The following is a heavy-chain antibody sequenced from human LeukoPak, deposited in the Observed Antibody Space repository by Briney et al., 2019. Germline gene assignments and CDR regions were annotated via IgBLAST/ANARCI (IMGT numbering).Heavy chain of an antibody. Sequence: ASMRVSCKASGYTFTNFGISWVRQAPGQGLEYMGWISTTNGDTNYALKVQGRVTMTTDASTTTATMELRNLRSDDSGVYYCARDTVRFAPSHPQRAAFDVWGQGTMVTVSS. CDR1: GYTFTNFG. CDR3: ARDTVRFAPSHPQRAAFDV. CDR2: ISTTNGDT. V-gene: IGHV1-18*01. J-gene: IGHJ3*01. D-gene: IGHD3-3*01.